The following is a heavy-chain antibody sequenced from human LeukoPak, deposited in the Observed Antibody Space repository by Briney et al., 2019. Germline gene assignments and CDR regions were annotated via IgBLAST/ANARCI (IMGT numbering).Heavy chain of an antibody. J-gene: IGHJ4*02. D-gene: IGHD3-9*01. Sequence: PSETLSLTCTVSGGSISSYYWSWIRQPPGKGLEWIGYIYYSGYTNYNPSLKSRVTISVDTSKNQFSLKLSSVTAADTAVYYCARQRGYDINENDYWGQGTLVTVSS. CDR2: IYYSGYT. CDR3: ARQRGYDINENDY. CDR1: GGSISSYY. V-gene: IGHV4-59*08.